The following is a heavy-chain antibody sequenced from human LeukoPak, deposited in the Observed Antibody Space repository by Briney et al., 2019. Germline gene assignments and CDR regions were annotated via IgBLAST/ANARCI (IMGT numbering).Heavy chain of an antibody. V-gene: IGHV3-15*01. Sequence: GGSLRLSCAASAFTFSNAWMSWVRQAPGKGLEWVGRIKSKTDGGTTDYAAPVKGRFTISRDDSKTTLYLQMNSLKTEDTAVYYCTTGICSSTSCYDAFDIWGQGTMVTVSS. CDR2: IKSKTDGGTT. J-gene: IGHJ3*02. D-gene: IGHD2-2*01. CDR1: AFTFSNAW. CDR3: TTGICSSTSCYDAFDI.